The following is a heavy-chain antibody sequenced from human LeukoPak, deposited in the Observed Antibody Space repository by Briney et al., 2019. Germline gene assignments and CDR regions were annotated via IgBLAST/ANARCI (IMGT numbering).Heavy chain of an antibody. CDR1: GFAFSSYG. CDR2: IHYDSTTE. CDR3: ARVRAAAVYNRGAFDI. J-gene: IGHJ3*02. V-gene: IGHV3-30*02. D-gene: IGHD6-13*01. Sequence: GGSLRLSCAASGFAFSSYGMHWVRQAPGKGLEWVAYIHYDSTTEDYADSVKGRFTISRDNSKNTLYLQMNSLRAEDTAVYYCARVRAAAVYNRGAFDIWGQGTMVTVSS.